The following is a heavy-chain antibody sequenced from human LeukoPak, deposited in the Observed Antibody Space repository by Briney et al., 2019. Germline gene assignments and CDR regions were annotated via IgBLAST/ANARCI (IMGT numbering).Heavy chain of an antibody. J-gene: IGHJ4*02. D-gene: IGHD3-10*01. V-gene: IGHV5-51*01. CDR3: ARQYYGSFDY. CDR2: IYPGDSDT. Sequence: GESLKISCKGSAYSFSTYWIGWVRQLPGKGLEWMGTIYPGDSDTRYSPSFQGQVTISADKSISTAYLQWSSLKASDTAMYYCARQYYGSFDYWGQGTLVSVSS. CDR1: AYSFSTYW.